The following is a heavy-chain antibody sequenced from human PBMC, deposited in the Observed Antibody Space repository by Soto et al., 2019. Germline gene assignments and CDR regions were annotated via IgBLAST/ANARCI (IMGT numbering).Heavy chain of an antibody. CDR3: AREVYGDYGHEYFQH. V-gene: IGHV1-3*01. D-gene: IGHD4-17*01. CDR1: GYTFTSYA. Sequence: GASVKVSCKASGYTFTSYAMHWVLQAPGQRLEWMGWINAGNGNTKYSQKFQGRVTITRDTSANTAYMELSSLRSEDTAVYYCAREVYGDYGHEYFQHWGQGTLVTVSS. J-gene: IGHJ1*01. CDR2: INAGNGNT.